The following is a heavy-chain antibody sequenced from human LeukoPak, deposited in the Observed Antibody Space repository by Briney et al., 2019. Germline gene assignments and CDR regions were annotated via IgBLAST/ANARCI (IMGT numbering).Heavy chain of an antibody. Sequence: GGSLRLSCAASGFTVSSNYMSWVRQAPGKGLEWVSVIYSGGSTYYADSVKGRFTISRDNSKNTLYLQMNSLRAEDTAVYYCAKDPTVVTPGPSHDYWGQGTLVTVSS. CDR2: IYSGGST. J-gene: IGHJ4*02. CDR1: GFTVSSNY. D-gene: IGHD4-23*01. CDR3: AKDPTVVTPGPSHDY. V-gene: IGHV3-53*01.